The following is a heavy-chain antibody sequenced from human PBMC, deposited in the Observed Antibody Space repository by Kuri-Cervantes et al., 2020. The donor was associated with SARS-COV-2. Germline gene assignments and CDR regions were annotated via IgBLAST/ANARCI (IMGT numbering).Heavy chain of an antibody. Sequence: ESLKISCTVSGGSISSCYWSWIRQPAGKGLEWIGRIYTSGSTNYNPSLKSRVTMSVDTSKNQFSLKLSSVTAADTAVYYCARGRGYSGWRLNWFDPWGQGTLVTVSS. CDR3: ARGRGYSGWRLNWFDP. V-gene: IGHV4-4*07. CDR1: GGSISSCY. CDR2: IYTSGST. J-gene: IGHJ5*02. D-gene: IGHD5-12*01.